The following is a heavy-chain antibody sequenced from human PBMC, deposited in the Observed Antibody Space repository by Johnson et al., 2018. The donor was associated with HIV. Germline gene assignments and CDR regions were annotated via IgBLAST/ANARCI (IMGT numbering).Heavy chain of an antibody. J-gene: IGHJ3*02. CDR3: VKGIDSSSWYAVDI. D-gene: IGHD6-13*01. CDR2: IWYDGSNK. CDR1: GFTFNSYG. V-gene: IGHV3-33*06. Sequence: VQLVESGGGVVQPGRSLRLSCAASGFTFNSYGMHWVRQAPGKGLEWVAVIWYDGSNKYYADSVKGRFTISRDNSKNTLYLQMNSLRAEDTAVYYCVKGIDSSSWYAVDIWGQGTMVTVSS.